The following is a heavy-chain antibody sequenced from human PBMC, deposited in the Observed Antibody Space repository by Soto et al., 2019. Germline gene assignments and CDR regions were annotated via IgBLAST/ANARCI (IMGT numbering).Heavy chain of an antibody. V-gene: IGHV3-23*01. D-gene: IGHD3-10*01. J-gene: IGHJ6*02. Sequence: GGSLRLSCAASGFTFSSYAMSWVRQAPGKGLEWVSAISGSGGSTYYADSVKGRFTISRDNSKNKLYLQMNSLRAEDTAVYYCAKSEDGSGSYYYYYYGMDVWGQGTTVTVSS. CDR1: GFTFSSYA. CDR3: AKSEDGSGSYYYYYYGMDV. CDR2: ISGSGGST.